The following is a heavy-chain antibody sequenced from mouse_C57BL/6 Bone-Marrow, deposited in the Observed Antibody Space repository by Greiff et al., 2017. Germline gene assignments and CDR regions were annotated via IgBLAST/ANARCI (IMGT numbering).Heavy chain of an antibody. D-gene: IGHD1-1*01. CDR1: GYTFTSYG. V-gene: IGHV1-81*01. CDR2: IYPRSGNT. J-gene: IGHJ4*01. Sequence: VQLQQSGAELARPGASVKLSCKASGYTFTSYGISWVKQRTGQGLEWIGEIYPRSGNTYYNEKFKGKATLTADKSSSTAYMELRSLTSEDSAVYFCARLDGSSFYYYAMDYWGQGTSVTVSS. CDR3: ARLDGSSFYYYAMDY.